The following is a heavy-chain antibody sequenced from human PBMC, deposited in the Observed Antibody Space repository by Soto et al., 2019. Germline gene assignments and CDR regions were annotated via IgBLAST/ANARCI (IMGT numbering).Heavy chain of an antibody. CDR1: GYTFSAYT. CDR3: ARDTETLGPRANDALDI. D-gene: IGHD3-3*02. Sequence: PGASVKVSCKATGYTFSAYTMNWVRQAPGQSLEWMGWINAGSGNTKYSQNFQGRVSITRDTSASTVYMELTGLTSEDTAVYYCARDTETLGPRANDALDIWGQGTMVTVSS. CDR2: INAGSGNT. J-gene: IGHJ3*02. V-gene: IGHV1-3*01.